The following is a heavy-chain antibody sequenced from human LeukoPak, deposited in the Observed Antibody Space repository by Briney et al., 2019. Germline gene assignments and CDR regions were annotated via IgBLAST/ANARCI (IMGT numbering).Heavy chain of an antibody. Sequence: GGSLRLSCASTGFTFSSYAMSWVRQAPGKGLEWVSLVSESGGIIQYADSVKGRFTISRDNAKNTMYLQVNSLRAEDTAIYYCAKDLAWNLGAMDVWGQGTTVTVSS. D-gene: IGHD3-16*01. CDR3: AKDLAWNLGAMDV. CDR1: GFTFSSYA. V-gene: IGHV3-23*01. CDR2: VSESGGII. J-gene: IGHJ6*02.